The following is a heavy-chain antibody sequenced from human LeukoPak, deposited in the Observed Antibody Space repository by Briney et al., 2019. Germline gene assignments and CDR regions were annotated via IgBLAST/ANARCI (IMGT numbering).Heavy chain of an antibody. D-gene: IGHD6-19*01. J-gene: IGHJ4*02. CDR1: GFTFSSYG. Sequence: GRSLRLSCAASGFTFSSYGMHWVRQAPGKGLEWVAVIWYDGSNKYYADSVKGRFTISRDNSKNTLYLQMNSLRAEDTAVYYCARDPLSSGTPLDYWGQGTLVTVSS. CDR3: ARDPLSSGTPLDY. CDR2: IWYDGSNK. V-gene: IGHV3-33*01.